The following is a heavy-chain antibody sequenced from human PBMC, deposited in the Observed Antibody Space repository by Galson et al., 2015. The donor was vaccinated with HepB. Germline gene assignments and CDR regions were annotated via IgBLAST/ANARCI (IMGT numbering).Heavy chain of an antibody. CDR3: ARDLGCSSTSCPLMYYYYYMDV. CDR1: GDSVSSNSAA. J-gene: IGHJ6*03. Sequence: CAISGDSVSSNSAAWNWIRQSPSRGLEWLGRTYYRSKWYNDYAVSVKSRITINPDTSKNQFSLQLNSVTPEDTAVYYCARDLGCSSTSCPLMYYYYYMDVWGKGTTVTVSS. D-gene: IGHD2-2*01. CDR2: TYYRSKWYN. V-gene: IGHV6-1*01.